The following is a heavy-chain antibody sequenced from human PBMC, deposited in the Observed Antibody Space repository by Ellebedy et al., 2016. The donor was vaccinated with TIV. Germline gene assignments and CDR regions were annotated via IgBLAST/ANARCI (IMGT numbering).Heavy chain of an antibody. V-gene: IGHV4-59*01. CDR1: GGSISSYY. CDR2: IYYSGST. J-gene: IGHJ3*02. CDR3: ARVATGDSSGYYYAKDAFDI. Sequence: SETLSLTCTVSGGSISSYYWSWIRQPPGKGLEWIGYIYYSGSTNYNPSLKSRVTISVDTSKNQFSLKLSSVTAADTAVYYCARVATGDSSGYYYAKDAFDIWGQGTMVTVSS. D-gene: IGHD3-22*01.